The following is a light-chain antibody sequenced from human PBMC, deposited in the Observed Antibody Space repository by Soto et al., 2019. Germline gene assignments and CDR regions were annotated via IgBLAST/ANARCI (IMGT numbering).Light chain of an antibody. CDR1: QSVLYSTNSQNY. J-gene: IGKJ3*01. CDR3: QQYYSSTRT. CDR2: WTS. Sequence: DIVMTQSPDSLSVSLGERATIHCKSSQSVLYSTNSQNYLAWYRQIPGQPRKLRIYWTSTRESGVPDQIRGSGYGTDCTLTISSLQAEDVAVYYCQQYYSSTRTFGPRIKVDIK. V-gene: IGKV4-1*01.